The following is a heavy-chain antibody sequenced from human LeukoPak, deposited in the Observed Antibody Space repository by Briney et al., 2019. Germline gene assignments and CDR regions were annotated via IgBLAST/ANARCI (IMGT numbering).Heavy chain of an antibody. CDR1: GGSFSSGGYY. J-gene: IGHJ4*02. CDR2: IYYSGST. V-gene: IGHV4-31*03. Sequence: PSETLSLTCTVSGGSFSSGGYYWSWIRQHPGKGLEWIGYIYYSGSTYYNPSLKSRVTISVDTSKNQFSLKLSSVTAADTAVYYCARDGRRYSSSWYYFDCWGQGTLVTVSS. CDR3: ARDGRRYSSSWYYFDC. D-gene: IGHD6-13*01.